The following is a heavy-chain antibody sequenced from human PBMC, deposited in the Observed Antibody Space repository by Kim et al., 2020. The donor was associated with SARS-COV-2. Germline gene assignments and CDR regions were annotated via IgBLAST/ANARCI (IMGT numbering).Heavy chain of an antibody. CDR1: GFTFSNHA. CDR3: ARAHIVMVVALDS. Sequence: GGSLRLSCAASGFTFSNHAMHWVRQAPGKGLEWVAVISSDGTNTYYADSVEGRITVTRDNSKNTLSLQMNSLRPEDTAVYYCARAHIVMVVALDSWAQGTLVIVSS. CDR2: ISSDGTNT. D-gene: IGHD2-8*02. V-gene: IGHV3-30*04. J-gene: IGHJ4*02.